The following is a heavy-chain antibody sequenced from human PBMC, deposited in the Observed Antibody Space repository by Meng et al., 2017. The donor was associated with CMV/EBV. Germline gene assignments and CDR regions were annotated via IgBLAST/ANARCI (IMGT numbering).Heavy chain of an antibody. CDR2: INWNGGST. D-gene: IGHD3-16*02. J-gene: IGHJ4*02. Sequence: GESLKISCTASGFTFSSYAMHWVRQAPGKGLEWVSGINWNGGSTGYADSVKGRFTISRDNAKNSLYLQMNSLRAEDTALYYCARGFRLWRFGGVIASNLDYWGQGTLVTVSS. V-gene: IGHV3-20*04. CDR1: GFTFSSYA. CDR3: ARGFRLWRFGGVIASNLDY.